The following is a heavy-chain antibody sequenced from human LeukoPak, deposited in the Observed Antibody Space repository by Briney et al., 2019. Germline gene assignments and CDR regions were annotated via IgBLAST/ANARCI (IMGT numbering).Heavy chain of an antibody. D-gene: IGHD1-26*01. CDR3: ARYSGSSLNWFDP. CDR2: IYYSGST. CDR1: GGSISSYY. V-gene: IGHV4-59*01. J-gene: IGHJ5*02. Sequence: SETLSLTCTVSGGSISSYYWSWIRQPPGKGLEWIGYIYYSGSTNYNPSLKSRVTISVDTSENQFSLKLSSVTAADTAVYYCARYSGSSLNWFDPWGQGTLVTVSS.